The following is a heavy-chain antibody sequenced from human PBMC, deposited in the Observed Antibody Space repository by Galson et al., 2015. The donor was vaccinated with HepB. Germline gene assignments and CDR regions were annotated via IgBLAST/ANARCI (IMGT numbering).Heavy chain of an antibody. CDR3: ARDLRYGDYFWFDP. V-gene: IGHV3-74*01. CDR2: INSDGSST. Sequence: SLRLSCAASGFTFSSNWMHWVRQAPGKGLVWVSRINSDGSSTSYADSVKGRFTISRDNAKNTLYLQMNSLRAEDAAVYHCARDLRYGDYFWFDPWGQGTLVTVSS. J-gene: IGHJ5*02. CDR1: GFTFSSNW. D-gene: IGHD4-17*01.